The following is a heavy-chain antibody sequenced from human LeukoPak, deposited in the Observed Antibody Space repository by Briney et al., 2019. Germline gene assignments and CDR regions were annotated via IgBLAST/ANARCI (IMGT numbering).Heavy chain of an antibody. Sequence: ASVKVSCKASGYTFTIYAMHWVRQAPGQRLEWMGWINAGNGNTKYSQKFQGRVTITRDTSASTAYMELSSLRSEDTAVYYCARVERVQAGFYLAFDYWGQGTLVTVSS. J-gene: IGHJ4*02. V-gene: IGHV1-3*01. CDR1: GYTFTIYA. CDR3: ARVERVQAGFYLAFDY. D-gene: IGHD1-1*01. CDR2: INAGNGNT.